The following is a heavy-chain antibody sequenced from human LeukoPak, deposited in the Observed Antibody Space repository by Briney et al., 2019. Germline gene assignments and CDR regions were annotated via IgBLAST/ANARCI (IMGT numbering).Heavy chain of an antibody. V-gene: IGHV7-4-1*02. J-gene: IGHJ5*02. CDR2: INTNTGNP. CDR3: ARDRWEVVDIVATGGFDP. Sequence: ASVKASCKASGYTFTSYAMNWVRQAPGQGLEWMGWINTNTGNPTYAQGFTGRFVFSLDTSVSTAYLQISSLKAEDTAVYYCARDRWEVVDIVATGGFDPWGQGTLVTVSS. D-gene: IGHD5-12*01. CDR1: GYTFTSYA.